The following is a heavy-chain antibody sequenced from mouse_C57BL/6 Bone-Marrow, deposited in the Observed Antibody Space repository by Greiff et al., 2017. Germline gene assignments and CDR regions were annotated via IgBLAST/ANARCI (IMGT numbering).Heavy chain of an antibody. CDR3: ARGNLLHAMDY. J-gene: IGHJ4*01. CDR2: IYPRSGNT. Sequence: VQGVESGAELARPGASVKLSCKASGYTFTSYGISWVKQRTGQGLEWIGEIYPRSGNTYYNEKFKGKATLTADKSSSTAYMELRSLTSEDSAVYFCARGNLLHAMDYWGQGTSVTVSS. V-gene: IGHV1-81*01. D-gene: IGHD1-1*01. CDR1: GYTFTSYG.